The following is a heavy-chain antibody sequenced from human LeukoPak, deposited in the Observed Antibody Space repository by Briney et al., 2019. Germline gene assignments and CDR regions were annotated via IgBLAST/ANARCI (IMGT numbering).Heavy chain of an antibody. J-gene: IGHJ4*02. CDR2: ISGSGGST. CDR1: GFTFSSYG. D-gene: IGHD3-10*01. V-gene: IGHV3-23*01. CDR3: AIGDVGLLWFGEPKPFDY. Sequence: GGSLRLSCAASGFTFSSYGMSWVRQAPGKGLEWVSAISGSGGSTYYADSVKGRFTISRDNSKNTLYLQMNSLRAEDTAVYYCAIGDVGLLWFGEPKPFDYWGQGTLVTVSS.